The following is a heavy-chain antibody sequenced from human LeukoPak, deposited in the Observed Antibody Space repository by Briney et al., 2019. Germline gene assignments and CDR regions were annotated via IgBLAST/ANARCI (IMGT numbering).Heavy chain of an antibody. V-gene: IGHV3-11*05. CDR3: ARGGFYDKSVGQ. J-gene: IGHJ4*02. CDR1: GFTFSDFL. D-gene: IGHD2/OR15-2a*01. Sequence: GGSQRLFCAASGFTFSDFLMSWIRQAPGKGLDWVAHISTTGTSTNYADSVKGRFTISRDNAKNSLYLQMNSLRAEDTAVYYCARGGFYDKSVGQWGQGTLVAVPT. CDR2: ISTTGTST.